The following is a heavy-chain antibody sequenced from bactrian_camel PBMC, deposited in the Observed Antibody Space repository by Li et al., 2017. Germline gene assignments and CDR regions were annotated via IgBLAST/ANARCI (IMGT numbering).Heavy chain of an antibody. D-gene: IGHD3*01. CDR3: AMSAVGDTNPDRGMRT. V-gene: IGHV3S7*01. Sequence: HVQLVESGGGLVQAGGSLRLSCAASGFTFSSYAMSWVRQAPGKGLEWVSGIYSDGSNTYYADSVKGRFTVSRDNAKSTAFLEMNNVKSEDTALYYCAMSAVGDTNPDRGMRTGARGPRSPSP. CDR2: IYSDGSNT. J-gene: IGHJ4*01. CDR1: GFTFSSYA.